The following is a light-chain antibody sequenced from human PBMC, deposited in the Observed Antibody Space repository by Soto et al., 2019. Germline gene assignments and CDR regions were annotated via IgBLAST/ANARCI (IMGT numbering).Light chain of an antibody. CDR2: AAS. Sequence: ILLPESPSSMSAYVGDSFTITCRASQGIDSSFAWYQQKPGKANKLLIYAASSLQSGVPSRFSGSGSGTDFTLTISSLQPEDFATYYCKELHDYPITFGNGIRLEIK. V-gene: IGKV1-9*01. CDR1: QGIDSS. CDR3: KELHDYPIT. J-gene: IGKJ5*01.